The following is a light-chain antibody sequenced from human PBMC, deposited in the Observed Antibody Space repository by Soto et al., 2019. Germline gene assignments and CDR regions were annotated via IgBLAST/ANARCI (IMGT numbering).Light chain of an antibody. CDR1: QSVGND. Sequence: EIVLTQSPATLSLSPGDRATLSCRASQSVGNDLVWYHQKRGQAPRVLIYYASNRATGIPARFSGSGSGTDFTLTISGLEPEDFAFYYCQQRNSLPPTFGGGTRVEIK. CDR3: QQRNSLPPT. CDR2: YAS. J-gene: IGKJ4*01. V-gene: IGKV3-11*01.